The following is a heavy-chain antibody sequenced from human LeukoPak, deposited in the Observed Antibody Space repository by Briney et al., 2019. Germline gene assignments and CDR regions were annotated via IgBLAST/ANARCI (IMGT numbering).Heavy chain of an antibody. CDR2: ISGSGATT. V-gene: IGHV3-23*01. J-gene: IGHJ4*02. Sequence: GGSLRLSCAASGFSFRTYAMTWVRQAPGKGLEWVSSISGSGATTYNADPLKGRFTISRDNSENTPYLQMNSLRAEDTAVYYCVKESTSSGYYYAPDYWGQGTLVTVS. CDR3: VKESTSSGYYYAPDY. CDR1: GFSFRTYA. D-gene: IGHD3-22*01.